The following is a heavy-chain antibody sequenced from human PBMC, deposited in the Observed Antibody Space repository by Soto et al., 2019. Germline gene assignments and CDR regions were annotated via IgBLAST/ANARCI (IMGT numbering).Heavy chain of an antibody. CDR2: INHSGST. Sequence: QVQLQQWGAGLLKPSETLSLTCAVYGGSFSGYYWSWIRQPPGKGLEWIGEINHSGSTNYNPSLKSRVTISVDTSKNQFSLKLSSVTAADTAVYYCATSRTSIAVAGETEYYFDYWGQGTLVTVSS. V-gene: IGHV4-34*01. CDR1: GGSFSGYY. J-gene: IGHJ4*02. D-gene: IGHD6-19*01. CDR3: ATSRTSIAVAGETEYYFDY.